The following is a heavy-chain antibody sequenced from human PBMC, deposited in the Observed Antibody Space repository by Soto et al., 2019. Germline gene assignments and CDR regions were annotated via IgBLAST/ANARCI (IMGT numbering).Heavy chain of an antibody. D-gene: IGHD6-25*01. CDR1: GFTVSSYR. CDR3: ARVHSSCYHYFHY. Sequence: PGGSLRLSCAASGFTVSSYRMSWVRQAPGKGLEWVSVIYSAASADFADSVKGRFTISRDNSRNTLYLQMSSLRADDTAVYYCARVHSSCYHYFHYLGQGT. CDR2: IYSAASA. J-gene: IGHJ4*02. V-gene: IGHV3-66*01.